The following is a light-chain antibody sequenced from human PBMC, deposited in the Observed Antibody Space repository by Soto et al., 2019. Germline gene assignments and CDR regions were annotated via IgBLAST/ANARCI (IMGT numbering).Light chain of an antibody. CDR2: GAS. V-gene: IGKV3-15*01. Sequence: VMTQSPATLSLSPGESATLSCRASQSVSTSLAWYQQKTGQAPRLLIFGASPRATGVPDRLSGSGSGTLLTLTISRLQSEDFGVYYCQKYNKWPWTFGQGTKVDIK. CDR3: QKYNKWPWT. CDR1: QSVSTS. J-gene: IGKJ1*01.